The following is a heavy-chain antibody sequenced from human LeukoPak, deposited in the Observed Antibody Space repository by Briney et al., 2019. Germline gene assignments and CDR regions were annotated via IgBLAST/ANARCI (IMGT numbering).Heavy chain of an antibody. Sequence: SETLSLTCTVSGGSISGFYWSWIRQPPGKGLEWIGYVHYSGSTTYNPSLKSRVTISLDTSENQFSLNLNSVTAADTAVYYCARELWNRYYYYMDVWGKGTTVTVSS. J-gene: IGHJ6*03. D-gene: IGHD1-1*01. CDR3: ARELWNRYYYYMDV. CDR2: VHYSGST. CDR1: GGSISGFY. V-gene: IGHV4-59*01.